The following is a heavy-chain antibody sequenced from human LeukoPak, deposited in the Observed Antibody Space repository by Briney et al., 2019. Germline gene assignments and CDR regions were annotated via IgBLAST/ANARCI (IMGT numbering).Heavy chain of an antibody. J-gene: IGHJ4*02. CDR2: INPNSGGT. Sequence: ASVKVSCKASGYTFTGYYMHWVRQAPGQGLVWMGWINPNSGGTNYAQKFQGRVTMTRDTSISTAYMELSRLRSDDTAVYYCAALWFGELLTGTFDYWGQGTLVTVSS. V-gene: IGHV1-2*02. D-gene: IGHD3-10*01. CDR3: AALWFGELLTGTFDY. CDR1: GYTFTGYY.